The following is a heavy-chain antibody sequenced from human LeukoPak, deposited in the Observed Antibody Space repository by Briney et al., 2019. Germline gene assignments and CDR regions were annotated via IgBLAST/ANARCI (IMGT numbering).Heavy chain of an antibody. D-gene: IGHD4/OR15-4a*01. Sequence: GGSLRLSCAASEFTFSRYWMSWVRQAPGKGLEWVASIKQDGSEKYYVDSVKGRVTISRDNAKNSLYLQMNSLRAEDTAVYYCARVFGAGYSDYWGQGTLVTVSS. J-gene: IGHJ4*02. CDR2: IKQDGSEK. CDR1: EFTFSRYW. CDR3: ARVFGAGYSDY. V-gene: IGHV3-7*01.